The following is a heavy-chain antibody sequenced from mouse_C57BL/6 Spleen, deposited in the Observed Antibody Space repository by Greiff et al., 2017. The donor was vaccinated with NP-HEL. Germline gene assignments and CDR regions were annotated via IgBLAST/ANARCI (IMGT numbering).Heavy chain of an antibody. CDR3: TTTITTVVAPPAWFAY. J-gene: IGHJ3*01. CDR2: IDPEDGDT. Sequence: EVQLQESGAELVRPGASVKLSCTASGFNIKDYYMHWVKQRPEQGLEWIGRIDPEDGDTEYAPKFQGKATMTADTSSNTAYLQLSSLTSEDTAVYYCTTTITTVVAPPAWFAYWGQGTLVTVSA. V-gene: IGHV14-1*01. CDR1: GFNIKDYY. D-gene: IGHD1-1*01.